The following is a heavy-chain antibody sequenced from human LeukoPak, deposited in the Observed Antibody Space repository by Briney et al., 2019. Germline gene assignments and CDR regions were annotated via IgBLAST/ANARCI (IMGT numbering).Heavy chain of an antibody. V-gene: IGHV3-21*01. CDR2: ISSSSSYI. D-gene: IGHD2-2*02. CDR3: AREGDCSSTSCYNAFDI. CDR1: GFTFSSYS. J-gene: IGHJ3*02. Sequence: GGSLRLSCAASGFTFSSYSMNWVRQAPGKGLEWVSSISSSSSYIYYADSVKGRFTISRDNAKNSLYLQMNSLRAEDTAVYYCAREGDCSSTSCYNAFDIWGQGTMVTVSS.